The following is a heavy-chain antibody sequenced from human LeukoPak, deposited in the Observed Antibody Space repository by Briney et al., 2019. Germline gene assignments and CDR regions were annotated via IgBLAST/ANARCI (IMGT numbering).Heavy chain of an antibody. V-gene: IGHV3-33*01. J-gene: IGHJ4*02. D-gene: IGHD6-13*01. Sequence: PGGSLRLSCAASGLSFSDYGMHWVRQAPGRGLEWVAVIWSDGSNKYYGDSVKGRFTISRDNARKTLYLQMNSLRVEDTAVYYSASAAGAYDNWGQGTLVTVSS. CDR1: GLSFSDYG. CDR2: IWSDGSNK. CDR3: ASAAGAYDN.